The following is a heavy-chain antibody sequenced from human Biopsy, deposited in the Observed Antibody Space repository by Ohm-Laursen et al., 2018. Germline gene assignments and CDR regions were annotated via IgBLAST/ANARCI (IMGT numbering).Heavy chain of an antibody. J-gene: IGHJ1*01. CDR2: NIPILGTG. V-gene: IGHV1-69*06. Sequence: SVKVSCKAPGGTFSNYGVNWVRQAPGLGLEWLGGNIPILGTGNYVQKFQDRVTVAADTSTSTATMELRSLRSDDTAVYYCATKLTGYFHHWGQGTLVIVSS. CDR1: GGTFSNYG. CDR3: ATKLTGYFHH. D-gene: IGHD3-9*01.